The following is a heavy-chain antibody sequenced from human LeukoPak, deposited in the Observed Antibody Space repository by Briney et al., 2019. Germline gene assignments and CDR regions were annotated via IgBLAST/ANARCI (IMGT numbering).Heavy chain of an antibody. Sequence: ASVKVSCKASGYIFNSYALDWVRQAPGQGLEWMGWINTNTGNPTYAQGFTGRFVFSLDTSVSTAFLEIRSLKAEDTAVYYCARARYCIGSTCPAGYYGMDVWGQGTTVTVSS. D-gene: IGHD2-15*01. J-gene: IGHJ6*02. CDR2: INTNTGNP. CDR1: GYIFNSYA. CDR3: ARARYCIGSTCPAGYYGMDV. V-gene: IGHV7-4-1*01.